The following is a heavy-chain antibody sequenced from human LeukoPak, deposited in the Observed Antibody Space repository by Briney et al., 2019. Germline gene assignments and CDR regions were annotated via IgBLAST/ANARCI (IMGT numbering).Heavy chain of an antibody. D-gene: IGHD6-19*01. CDR3: ARTRTRSVAGTYYYYDMDV. V-gene: IGHV3-43*02. Sequence: GGSLRLSCAASGFTLDEYAMHWVRQAPGKGLEWVSLISGDGGTTYYADSVKGRFTVSRDNSKNSLYLQINSLRTEDAALYYCARTRTRSVAGTYYYYDMDVWGQGTTVTVSS. CDR2: ISGDGGTT. J-gene: IGHJ6*02. CDR1: GFTLDEYA.